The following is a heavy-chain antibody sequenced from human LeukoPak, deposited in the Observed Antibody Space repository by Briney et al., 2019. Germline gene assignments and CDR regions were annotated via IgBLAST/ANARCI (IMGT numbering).Heavy chain of an antibody. CDR1: GYTFTSYG. J-gene: IGHJ3*02. D-gene: IGHD1-1*01. Sequence: ASVKVSCKASGYTFTSYGISWVRQTPGQGLEWMGWISAYNGNTNYAQELQGRVTMTTDTSTSTAYMELRSLRSDDTAVYYCARVSGTHKMDAFDIWGQGTMVTVSS. CDR2: ISAYNGNT. CDR3: ARVSGTHKMDAFDI. V-gene: IGHV1-18*01.